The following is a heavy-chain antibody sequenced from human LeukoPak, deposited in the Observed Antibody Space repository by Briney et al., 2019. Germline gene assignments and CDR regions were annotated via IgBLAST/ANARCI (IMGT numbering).Heavy chain of an antibody. CDR3: ARDLSACSGGSCFPPDWFDP. D-gene: IGHD2-15*01. V-gene: IGHV1-46*01. CDR2: INPSGGST. J-gene: IGHJ5*02. CDR1: GYTFTSYY. Sequence: ASVKVSCKASGYTFTSYYMHWVRQAPGQGLEWMGIINPSGGSTSYAQKFQGRVTMTRDTSTSIVYMELSSLRSEDTAVYYCARDLSACSGGSCFPPDWFDPWGQGTLVTVSS.